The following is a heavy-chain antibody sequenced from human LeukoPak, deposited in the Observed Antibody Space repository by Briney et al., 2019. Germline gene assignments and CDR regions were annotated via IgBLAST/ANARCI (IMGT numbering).Heavy chain of an antibody. V-gene: IGHV4-59*08. J-gene: IGHJ4*02. Sequence: PSQTLSLTCTVSGGSISSYYWSWIRQPPGKGLEWIGYIYYTGSTSYNPSLKSRVTISVDTSKNQSSLRLSYVNAADTAVYYCARSPGDIVVVPAYDFDYWGQGTLVTVSS. CDR1: GGSISSYY. D-gene: IGHD2-2*01. CDR2: IYYTGST. CDR3: ARSPGDIVVVPAYDFDY.